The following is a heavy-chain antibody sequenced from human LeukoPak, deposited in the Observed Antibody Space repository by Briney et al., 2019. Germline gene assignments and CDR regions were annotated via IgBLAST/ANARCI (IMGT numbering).Heavy chain of an antibody. D-gene: IGHD4-17*01. CDR2: IYHSGST. CDR1: GGSISSGGYS. Sequence: SETLSLTCAVSGGSISSGGYSWGWIRQPPGKGLEWIGYIYHSGSTYYNPSLKSRVTISVDRSKNQFSLKLSSVTAADTAVYYCASGDDYGDYGMDVWGQGTTVTVSS. J-gene: IGHJ6*02. CDR3: ASGDDYGDYGMDV. V-gene: IGHV4-30-2*01.